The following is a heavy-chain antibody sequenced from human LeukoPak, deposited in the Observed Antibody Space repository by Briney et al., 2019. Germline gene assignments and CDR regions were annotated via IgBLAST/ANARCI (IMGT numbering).Heavy chain of an antibody. V-gene: IGHV3-74*01. Sequence: AGGSLRLSCAASGFTFSSYWMHWVRQAPGKGLVWVSRINTDGSSTSYADSVKGRFTISRDNAKNTLYLQMNSLRAEDTAVYYCAKDGNYDFWSGYLDYWGQGTLVTVSS. CDR3: AKDGNYDFWSGYLDY. CDR1: GFTFSSYW. D-gene: IGHD3-3*01. J-gene: IGHJ4*02. CDR2: INTDGSST.